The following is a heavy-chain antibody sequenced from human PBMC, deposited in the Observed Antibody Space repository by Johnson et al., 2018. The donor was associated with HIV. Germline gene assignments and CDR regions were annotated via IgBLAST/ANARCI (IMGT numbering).Heavy chain of an antibody. CDR3: AREMVAAKDAFDI. CDR2: ISYDGSDK. CDR1: GFTFSNYP. J-gene: IGHJ3*02. V-gene: IGHV3-30*04. Sequence: QVQLVESGGGVVQPGRSLRLSCAASGFTFSNYPMHWVRQAPGKGLEWVAIISYDGSDKYYPDSVKGRFTISRDNFKNTLYLQMDSLRAEDTAVYFCAREMVAAKDAFDIWGQGTMVTVSS. D-gene: IGHD2-15*01.